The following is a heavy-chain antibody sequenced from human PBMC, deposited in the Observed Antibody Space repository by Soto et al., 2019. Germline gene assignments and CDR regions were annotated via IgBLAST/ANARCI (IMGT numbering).Heavy chain of an antibody. J-gene: IGHJ5*02. Sequence: EVQLVESGGGLVQPGGSLRLSCAASGFTFSSYWTHWVRRAPGKGLVWVSRINGDGSSTGYADSVKGRFTISRDNAENMLFLQMNSLRDEDTAVYYCAREAGAGLTWGQGTLVTVSS. D-gene: IGHD1-26*01. CDR1: GFTFSSYW. V-gene: IGHV3-74*01. CDR3: AREAGAGLT. CDR2: INGDGSST.